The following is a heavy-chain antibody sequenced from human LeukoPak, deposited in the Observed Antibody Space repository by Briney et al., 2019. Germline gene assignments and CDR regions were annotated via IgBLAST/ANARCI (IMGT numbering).Heavy chain of an antibody. Sequence: KPSETLSLTCAVYGGSFSGCYWSWIRQPPGKGLEWIGEINHSGSTNYNPSLKSRVTISVDTSKNQFSLKLSSVTAADTAVYYCARVRIQLWLRYGMDVWGKGTTVTVSS. J-gene: IGHJ6*04. CDR3: ARVRIQLWLRYGMDV. CDR2: INHSGST. D-gene: IGHD5-18*01. V-gene: IGHV4-34*01. CDR1: GGSFSGCY.